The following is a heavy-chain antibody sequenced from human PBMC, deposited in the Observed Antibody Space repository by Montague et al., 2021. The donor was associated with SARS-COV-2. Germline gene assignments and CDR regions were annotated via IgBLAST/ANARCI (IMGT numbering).Heavy chain of an antibody. Sequence: CAISGDSVSSNIAAWNGNRQSPSILLEWLGSTYYRSKCYNDYAVSVRSRITISPDTSKNQFSLQLNSVTPEGTAVYYCTQERGPGRTTWHYFDSWGQGTLVTVSS. CDR1: GDSVSSNIAA. D-gene: IGHD1-14*01. V-gene: IGHV6-1*01. CDR2: TYYRSKCYN. J-gene: IGHJ4*02. CDR3: TQERGPGRTTWHYFDS.